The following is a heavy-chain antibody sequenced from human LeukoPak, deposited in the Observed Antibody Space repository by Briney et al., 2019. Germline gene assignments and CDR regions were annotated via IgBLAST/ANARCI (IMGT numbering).Heavy chain of an antibody. CDR3: AKDKGSYYYYYYYMDV. V-gene: IGHV3-30*02. CDR1: GFTFSSYG. Sequence: GGSLRLSCAASGFTFSSYGMHWVRQAPGKGLEWVAFIRYDGSNKYYADSVKGRFTISRDNSKNTLNLQMNSLRAEDTAVYYCAKDKGSYYYYYYYMDVWGKGTTVTVSS. D-gene: IGHD1-26*01. CDR2: IRYDGSNK. J-gene: IGHJ6*03.